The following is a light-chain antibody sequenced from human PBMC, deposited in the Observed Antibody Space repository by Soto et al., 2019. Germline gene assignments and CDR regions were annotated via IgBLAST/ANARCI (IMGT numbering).Light chain of an antibody. V-gene: IGLV2-14*01. CDR3: SSYTSSSPPHVV. J-gene: IGLJ2*01. CDR1: SSDVGGYNY. CDR2: EVS. Sequence: QSVLTQPASVSGSPGQSITISCTGTSSDVGGYNYVSWYQQHPGKAPKLMIYEVSNRPSGVSHRFSGSKSGNTASLTISGLQAEDEADYYCSSYTSSSPPHVVFGGGTKVTVL.